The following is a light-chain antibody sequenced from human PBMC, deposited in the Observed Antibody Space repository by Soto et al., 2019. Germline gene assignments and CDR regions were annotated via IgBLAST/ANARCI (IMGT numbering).Light chain of an antibody. J-gene: IGLJ1*01. CDR3: SSYTSSSHP. V-gene: IGLV2-14*01. CDR2: EVS. CDR1: SSEVGGYND. Sequence: QSALTQPASVSGSPGQSITISCTGTSSEVGGYNDVSWYQQHSGKAPKLMIYEVSNRPSGVSNRFSGSKSGNTAYLTISGLQAEDEADYYCSSYTSSSHPFGNWTNLTVL.